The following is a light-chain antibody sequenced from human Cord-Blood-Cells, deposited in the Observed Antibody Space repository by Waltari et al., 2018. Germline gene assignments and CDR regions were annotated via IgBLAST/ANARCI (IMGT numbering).Light chain of an antibody. CDR2: YAS. V-gene: IGKV6D-21*02. J-gene: IGKJ1*01. CDR3: HQSSSLPGT. Sequence: NSVRPKEEVTITCRVSQSIGSSLHWYQQKPDTSPKLLSKYASQSISGVPSRFSGSGSGTDFTLTINSLEAEDAAAYYCHQSSSLPGTFGQGTKVEIK. CDR1: QSIGSS.